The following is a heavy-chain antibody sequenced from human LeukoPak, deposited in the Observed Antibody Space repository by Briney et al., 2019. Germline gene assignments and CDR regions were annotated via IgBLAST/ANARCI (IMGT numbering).Heavy chain of an antibody. Sequence: ASVKVSCKASGYTFTSYDINWVRQATGQGREWMGWMNPNSGNTGYAQKFQGRVTMTRNTSISTAYMELSSLRSEDTAVYYCARLGYSGIAGSFDYWGQGTLVTVSS. J-gene: IGHJ4*02. D-gene: IGHD5-12*01. CDR2: MNPNSGNT. CDR1: GYTFTSYD. CDR3: ARLGYSGIAGSFDY. V-gene: IGHV1-8*01.